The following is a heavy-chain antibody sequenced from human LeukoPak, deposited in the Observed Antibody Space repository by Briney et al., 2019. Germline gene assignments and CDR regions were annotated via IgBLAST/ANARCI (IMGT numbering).Heavy chain of an antibody. CDR1: GFTVSSNY. V-gene: IGHV3-53*01. CDR2: IYSGGST. Sequence: PGGSLRLSCAASGFTVSSNYMSWVRQAPGKGLGWVSTIYSGGSTYYADSVKGRFTISRDNSKNTLYLQMNSLRGEDTAVYYCVRNGYTSGWYRNWGQGTLVTVSS. D-gene: IGHD6-19*01. J-gene: IGHJ4*02. CDR3: VRNGYTSGWYRN.